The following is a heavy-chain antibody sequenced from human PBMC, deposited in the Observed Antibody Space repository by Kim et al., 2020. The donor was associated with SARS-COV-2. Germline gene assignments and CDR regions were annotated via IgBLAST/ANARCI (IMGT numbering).Heavy chain of an antibody. V-gene: IGHV4-39*01. CDR1: GGSISSSSYY. Sequence: SETLSLTCTVSGGSISSSSYYWGWIRQPPGKGLEWIGSIYYSGSTYYNPSLKSRVTISVDTSKNQFSLKLSSVTAADTAVYYCARHVRSYGSGFSDYWGQGTLVTVSS. CDR2: IYYSGST. J-gene: IGHJ4*02. CDR3: ARHVRSYGSGFSDY. D-gene: IGHD6-19*01.